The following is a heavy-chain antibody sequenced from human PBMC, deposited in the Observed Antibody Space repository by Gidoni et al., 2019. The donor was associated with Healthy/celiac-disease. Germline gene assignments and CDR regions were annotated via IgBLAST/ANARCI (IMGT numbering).Heavy chain of an antibody. Sequence: EVQLVESGGGLVKPGGSLRLSCAASGFTFSSYSMNWVRQAPGKGLEWVSSISSSSSYIYYADSVKGRFTISRDNAKNSLYLQMNSLRAEDTAVYYCARVISSSWYEALDYWGQGTLVTVSS. D-gene: IGHD6-13*01. V-gene: IGHV3-21*01. CDR3: ARVISSSWYEALDY. J-gene: IGHJ4*02. CDR1: GFTFSSYS. CDR2: ISSSSSYI.